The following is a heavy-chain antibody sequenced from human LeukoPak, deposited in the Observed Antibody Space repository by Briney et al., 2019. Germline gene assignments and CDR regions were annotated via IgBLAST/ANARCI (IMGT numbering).Heavy chain of an antibody. CDR1: GFTVSSNY. Sequence: PGGSLRLSCAASGFTVSSNYMSWVRQAPGKGLEWVSVIYSDGSTYYADSVKGRFTISRDNSKNTLYLQMNSLRAEDTAVYYCARGSGGWEYYFDYWGQGTLVTVSS. J-gene: IGHJ4*02. CDR3: ARGSGGWEYYFDY. D-gene: IGHD6-19*01. CDR2: IYSDGST. V-gene: IGHV3-66*01.